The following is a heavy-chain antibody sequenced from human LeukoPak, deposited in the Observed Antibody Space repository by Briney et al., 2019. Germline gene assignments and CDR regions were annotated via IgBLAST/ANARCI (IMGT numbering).Heavy chain of an antibody. CDR3: AKTTPSGVRGEYYFDY. V-gene: IGHV3-23*01. CDR2: ISGSGGST. CDR1: GFTFSSYA. D-gene: IGHD3-10*01. Sequence: GGSLRLSCAASGFTFSSYAMSWVRQAPGKGLEWVSAISGSGGSTYYADSVKGRFTISRDNSKNTLYLQMNSLRTEDTALYYCAKTTPSGVRGEYYFDYWGQGTLVTVSS. J-gene: IGHJ4*02.